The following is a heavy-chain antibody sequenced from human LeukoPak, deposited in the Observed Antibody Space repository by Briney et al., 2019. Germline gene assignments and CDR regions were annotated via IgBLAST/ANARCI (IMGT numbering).Heavy chain of an antibody. J-gene: IGHJ4*02. Sequence: ASVKLSCKASGYTFTGYYTHWVRQAPGQGLEWVGWINPNSGGTNYAQKFQGRVTMTRDTSISTAYMELSRRRSDDTAVYYCARDTPGDYWGQGTLVTVSS. CDR2: INPNSGGT. CDR1: GYTFTGYY. V-gene: IGHV1-2*02. CDR3: ARDTPGDY.